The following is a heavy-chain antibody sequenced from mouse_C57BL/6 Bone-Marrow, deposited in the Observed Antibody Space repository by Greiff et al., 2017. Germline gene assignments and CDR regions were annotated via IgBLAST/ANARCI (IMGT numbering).Heavy chain of an antibody. Sequence: DVKLVESGGGLVKPGGSLKLSCAASGFTFSSYAMSWVRQTPEKRLEWVATISDGGSYTYYPDNVKGRFTISRDNAKNNLYLQMSHLKSEDTAMYYCARDYYGSSPWAMDYWGQGTSVTVSS. J-gene: IGHJ4*01. CDR3: ARDYYGSSPWAMDY. CDR2: ISDGGSYT. CDR1: GFTFSSYA. D-gene: IGHD1-1*01. V-gene: IGHV5-4*01.